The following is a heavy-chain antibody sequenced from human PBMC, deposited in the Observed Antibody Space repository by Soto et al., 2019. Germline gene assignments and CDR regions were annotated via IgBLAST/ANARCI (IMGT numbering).Heavy chain of an antibody. D-gene: IGHD2-15*01. Sequence: GASVKVSCKASGGTFSNYSISWVRQAPGQGLEWMGGIIPIFGTSNYAQKFQGRVTLTADESTNTAYMELSTLRSEDTALYYCATEVIVMVLAATPVGGRFDPWGQGTLVTVSS. CDR1: GGTFSNYS. CDR2: IIPIFGTS. J-gene: IGHJ5*02. V-gene: IGHV1-69*13. CDR3: ATEVIVMVLAATPVGGRFDP.